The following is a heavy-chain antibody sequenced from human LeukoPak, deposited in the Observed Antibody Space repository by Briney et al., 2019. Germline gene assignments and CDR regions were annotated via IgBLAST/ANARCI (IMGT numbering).Heavy chain of an antibody. J-gene: IGHJ6*02. Sequence: GGSLRLSCAACGFIFSSYGMHWVRQAPGKGLEWVAVIWYDGSNIYYADSVKGRFTISRDNSKNTLYLQMNSLRAEDTAVYYCARDSNILTGYYINYYGMDVWGQGTTVTVSS. V-gene: IGHV3-33*01. CDR2: IWYDGSNI. CDR1: GFIFSSYG. CDR3: ARDSNILTGYYINYYGMDV. D-gene: IGHD3-9*01.